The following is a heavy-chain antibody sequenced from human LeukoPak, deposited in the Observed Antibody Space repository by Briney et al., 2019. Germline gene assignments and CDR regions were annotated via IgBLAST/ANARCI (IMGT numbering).Heavy chain of an antibody. J-gene: IGHJ4*02. CDR1: GFTFDDYA. V-gene: IGHV3-9*01. CDR3: AKDDDSDLWSGDHGYFDY. Sequence: GRSLTLSCATSGFTFDDYAMHWVRQAPGKGLEWVSGISWNSGSAGYADSVKGRFTISRDNAKNSLYLQMSSLTTEDTAFYFCAKDDDSDLWSGDHGYFDYWGQGSLVTVSS. CDR2: ISWNSGSA. D-gene: IGHD3-3*01.